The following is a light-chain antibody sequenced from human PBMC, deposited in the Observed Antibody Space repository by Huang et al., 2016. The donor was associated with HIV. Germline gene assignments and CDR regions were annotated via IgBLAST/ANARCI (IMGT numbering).Light chain of an antibody. CDR3: QQTSSVPLT. CDR1: QTISTF. CDR2: AAS. V-gene: IGKV1-39*01. J-gene: IGKJ4*01. Sequence: DIQMTQSPSSLSASVGDRISITCRASQTISTFLNWYQQQPGKAPKLLIYAASNLQSGVVSRFSGPGSGTHFTLTVTGLQPDDFSTYFCQQTSSVPLTFGGGTRVE.